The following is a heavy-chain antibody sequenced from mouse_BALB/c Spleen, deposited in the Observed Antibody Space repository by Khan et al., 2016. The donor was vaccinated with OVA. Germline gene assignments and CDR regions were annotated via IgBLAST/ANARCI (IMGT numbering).Heavy chain of an antibody. Sequence: EVQLLETGGGLVQPGGSRKLSCAASGFTFSSFGMHWVRQAPEKGLEWVAYISSGSSTIYYADSVKGRFTISRDNPKNTLFLQMTSLRSEDTAMYYCASPVITTAKGAMDYWGQGTSVTVSS. CDR3: ASPVITTAKGAMDY. CDR1: GFTFSSFG. J-gene: IGHJ4*01. CDR2: ISSGSSTI. V-gene: IGHV5-17*02. D-gene: IGHD1-2*01.